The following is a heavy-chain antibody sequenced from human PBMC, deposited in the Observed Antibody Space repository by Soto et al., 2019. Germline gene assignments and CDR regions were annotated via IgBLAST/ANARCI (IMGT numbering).Heavy chain of an antibody. V-gene: IGHV3-9*01. Sequence: EVQLVESGGGLGQPGTSLRLSCAASGFTFDDFAMHWVRQAPGKGLEWVAGINWNSRSIDYAGSVKGRFIISRDNAKQSIYLQLNNLGTEDTAFYYCAKDRRAMNWYFDLWGRGTLVVVS. J-gene: IGHJ2*01. CDR2: INWNSRSI. CDR3: AKDRRAMNWYFDL. CDR1: GFTFDDFA.